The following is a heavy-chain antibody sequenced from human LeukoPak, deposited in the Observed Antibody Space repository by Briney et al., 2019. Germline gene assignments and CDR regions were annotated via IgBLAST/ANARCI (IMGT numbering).Heavy chain of an antibody. D-gene: IGHD3-10*01. CDR2: MNPNSGKT. V-gene: IGHV1-8*03. Sequence: GASVTVSFTASGYTFTIYDINWVRQAPGPGLEWMGWMNPNSGKTAYAQKFQGRVTITRNTSINTAYMELISLRSAATAVDYYSEDPSMVRGEKTSEFDYWRQGTLITVSS. J-gene: IGHJ4*02. CDR1: GYTFTIYD. CDR3: SEDPSMVRGEKTSEFDY.